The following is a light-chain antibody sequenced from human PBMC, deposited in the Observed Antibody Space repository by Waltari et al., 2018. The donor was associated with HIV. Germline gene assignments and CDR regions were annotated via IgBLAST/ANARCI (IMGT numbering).Light chain of an antibody. J-gene: IGLJ7*01. Sequence: SYDLTQPPSVSVSPVQTARITCSGVILPKQYAYWYQQKPGQAPGVVIYKDSERPSGIPERFSGSSSGTTVTLTISGVQAEDEADYYCQSADSSGTYAVFGGGTQLTVL. CDR1: ILPKQY. V-gene: IGLV3-25*03. CDR2: KDS. CDR3: QSADSSGTYAV.